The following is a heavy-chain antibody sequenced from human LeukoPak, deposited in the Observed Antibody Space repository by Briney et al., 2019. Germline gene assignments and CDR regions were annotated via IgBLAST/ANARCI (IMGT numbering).Heavy chain of an antibody. Sequence: ASVKVSCKASGYTFTSYGISWVRQAPGQGLEWMGWISTYNTNTNYAQKFQDRVAMTTDTSTSTAYMEPRSLRSDDTAIYYCARRSYCGADCYGKALDYWGQGTLVTVSS. J-gene: IGHJ4*02. D-gene: IGHD2-21*01. CDR3: ARRSYCGADCYGKALDY. CDR2: ISTYNTNT. V-gene: IGHV1-18*01. CDR1: GYTFTSYG.